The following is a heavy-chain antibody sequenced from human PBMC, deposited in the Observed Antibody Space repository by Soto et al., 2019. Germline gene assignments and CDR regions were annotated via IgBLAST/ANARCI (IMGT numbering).Heavy chain of an antibody. Sequence: GASVKVSCKASGYTFTGYYMHWVRQAPGQGLEWMGWINPNSGGTNYAQKFQGRVTMTEDTSTDTAYMELSSLRSEDTAVYYCATRVPGPDSSGYYRLDYWGQGTQVTVSS. CDR1: GYTFTGYY. CDR3: ATRVPGPDSSGYYRLDY. D-gene: IGHD3-22*01. J-gene: IGHJ4*02. V-gene: IGHV1-2*02. CDR2: INPNSGGT.